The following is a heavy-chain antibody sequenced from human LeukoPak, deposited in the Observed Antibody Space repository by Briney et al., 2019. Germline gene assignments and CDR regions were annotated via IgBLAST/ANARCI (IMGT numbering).Heavy chain of an antibody. CDR3: AREREYQLPGDYWFDP. CDR2: IYYSGST. V-gene: IGHV4-31*03. D-gene: IGHD2-2*01. J-gene: IGHJ5*02. Sequence: SQTLSLTCTVSGGSITSGGYYWSWIRQHPGKGLEWIGYIYYSGSTYYNPSLKSRVTISVDTSKNQFSLKLSSVTAADTAVYYCAREREYQLPGDYWFDPWGQGTLVTVSS. CDR1: GGSITSGGYY.